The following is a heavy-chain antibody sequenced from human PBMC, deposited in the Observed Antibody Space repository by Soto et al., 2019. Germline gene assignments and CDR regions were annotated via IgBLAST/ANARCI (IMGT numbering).Heavy chain of an antibody. CDR2: AYYRSKWYL. D-gene: IGHD6-19*01. CDR3: ARAPFGRGWYVYYFDY. CDR1: GDSISSNRAA. V-gene: IGHV6-1*01. Sequence: PSQTLSLTCAISGDSISSNRAAWNWIRQSPSRGLEWLGRAYYRSKWYLDYAVSTKSRVTINPDTSKNQFSLQLSSVTPEDTAVYYCARAPFGRGWYVYYFDYWGQGTPVTVSS. J-gene: IGHJ4*02.